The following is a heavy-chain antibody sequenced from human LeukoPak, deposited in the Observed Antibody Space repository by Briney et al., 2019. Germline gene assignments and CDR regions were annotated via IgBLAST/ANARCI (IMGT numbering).Heavy chain of an antibody. J-gene: IGHJ4*02. Sequence: PGRSLRLSCAASGFTLGSHTMHWARKGPGEGLGWVAAISSDGRREFYADSVKGRFTISRDNSKNTLSLQMTSLKAEDTALYYCARDLSGGYSLDYWGQGTLVTVSS. CDR1: GFTLGSHT. V-gene: IGHV3-30*04. D-gene: IGHD1-26*01. CDR2: ISSDGRRE. CDR3: ARDLSGGYSLDY.